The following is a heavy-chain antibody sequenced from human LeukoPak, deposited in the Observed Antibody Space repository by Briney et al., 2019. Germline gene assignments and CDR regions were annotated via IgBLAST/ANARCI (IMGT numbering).Heavy chain of an antibody. Sequence: QTLSLTCAISGDSVSSNSVAWNWIRQSPSRGLEWLGRTYYRSTWYNDYAVSVKSRITISPDTSKNQFSLQLKSVTPEDTAVYYCARYPGVAATRLDAFDIWGQGTMVTVSS. CDR1: GDSVSSNSVA. J-gene: IGHJ3*02. CDR3: ARYPGVAATRLDAFDI. V-gene: IGHV6-1*01. D-gene: IGHD6-13*01. CDR2: TYYRSTWYN.